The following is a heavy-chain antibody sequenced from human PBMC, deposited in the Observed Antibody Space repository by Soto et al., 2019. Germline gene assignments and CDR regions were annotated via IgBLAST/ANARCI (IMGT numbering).Heavy chain of an antibody. D-gene: IGHD6-19*01. J-gene: IGHJ5*02. CDR1: GFTFSSYW. CDR3: KRNLGWGWYDP. Sequence: EVQLVDSGGGLVQPGGSLRLSCAASGFTFSSYWMSWVRKAPGKGLECVAIIKEDGSEKYYVDSVKGRFTISRDDAKKSLYLQMNSLRVEDTAVYYCKRNLGWGWYDPWGQGSLVTVSS. CDR2: IKEDGSEK. V-gene: IGHV3-7*05.